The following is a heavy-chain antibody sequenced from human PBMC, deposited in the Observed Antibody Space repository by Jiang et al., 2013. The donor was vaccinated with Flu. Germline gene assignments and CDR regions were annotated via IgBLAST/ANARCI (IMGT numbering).Heavy chain of an antibody. D-gene: IGHD3-10*01. V-gene: IGHV1-46*03. CDR3: ARDPIDHGSGTSPYGMDV. CDR1: GYTITSHY. CDR2: INPRGGTT. Sequence: SGAEVKNLGASVKLSCMSSGYTITSHYIHWVRQAPGQGLEWVGIINPRGGTTSYAERFQGRVTVSRDTSTSTVYMELSSLRFEDTALYYCARDPIDHGSGTSPYGMDVWGQGTTVIVSS. J-gene: IGHJ6*02.